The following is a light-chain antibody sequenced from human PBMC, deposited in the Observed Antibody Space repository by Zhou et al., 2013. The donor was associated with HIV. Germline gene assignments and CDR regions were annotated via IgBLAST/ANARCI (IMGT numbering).Light chain of an antibody. V-gene: IGKV1-13*02. Sequence: AIQLTQSPSSLSASIGDKVSITCRASQDISSALAWYQQRPGEPPKLLIYDGSTLNRGVPPRFSGSGSGTSFSLIISSLQPEDFATYYCQQFDSYPQAFGGGTKVEI. CDR1: QDISSA. CDR3: QQFDSYPQA. J-gene: IGKJ4*01. CDR2: DGS.